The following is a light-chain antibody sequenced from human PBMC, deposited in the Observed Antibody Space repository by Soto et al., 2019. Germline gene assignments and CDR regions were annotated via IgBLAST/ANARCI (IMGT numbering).Light chain of an antibody. V-gene: IGLV2-14*01. Sequence: QSALTQPASVSGSPGQSITISCTGTSSDAGGYNYVSWYQQHPGKAPKLMIYDVSNRPSGVSNRFSGSKSGNTASLTISGLQAEDEADYYCSSYTSSSPYVFGTGTQLTVL. J-gene: IGLJ1*01. CDR2: DVS. CDR3: SSYTSSSPYV. CDR1: SSDAGGYNY.